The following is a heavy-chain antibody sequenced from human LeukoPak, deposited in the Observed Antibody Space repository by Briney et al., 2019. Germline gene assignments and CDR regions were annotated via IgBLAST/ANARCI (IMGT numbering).Heavy chain of an antibody. CDR2: VSVDGDTK. D-gene: IGHD2-8*01. V-gene: IGHV3-43*01. CDR1: GFTFDDFP. CDR3: AKDIIGYAPL. Sequence: GGSLRLSCAASGFTFDDFPMDWVRQQPGKGLEWVSLVSVDGDTKYYADSVRGRFTISRDNSKNSLYLQMNSLRIEDTAFYYCAKDIIGYAPLWGQGTLVTVSS. J-gene: IGHJ4*02.